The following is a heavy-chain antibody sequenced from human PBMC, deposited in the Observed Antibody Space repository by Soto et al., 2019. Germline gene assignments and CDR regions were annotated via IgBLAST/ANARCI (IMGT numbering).Heavy chain of an antibody. Sequence: PGGSLRLSCAASGFTFSSYWMSWVRQAPGKGLEWVANIKQDGSEKYYVDSVKGRFTISRDNAKNSLYLQMNSLRAEDTAVYYCARGQWPHTGDYYDMDVWGQGTTVTVSS. CDR2: IKQDGSEK. CDR1: GFTFSSYW. CDR3: ARGQWPHTGDYYDMDV. J-gene: IGHJ6*02. D-gene: IGHD6-19*01. V-gene: IGHV3-7*01.